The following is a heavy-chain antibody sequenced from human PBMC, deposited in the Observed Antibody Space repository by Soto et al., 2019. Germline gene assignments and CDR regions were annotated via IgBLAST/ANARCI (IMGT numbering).Heavy chain of an antibody. CDR2: IYYSGST. Sequence: PSETLSLTCTVSGGSVSSGGYYWSWIRQHPGKGLEWIGYIYYSGSTYYNPSLKSRVTISVDTSKNQFSLKLSSVTAADTAVYYCARRSTVTHIDYWGQGTLVTASS. D-gene: IGHD4-17*01. V-gene: IGHV4-31*03. CDR3: ARRSTVTHIDY. CDR1: GGSVSSGGYY. J-gene: IGHJ4*02.